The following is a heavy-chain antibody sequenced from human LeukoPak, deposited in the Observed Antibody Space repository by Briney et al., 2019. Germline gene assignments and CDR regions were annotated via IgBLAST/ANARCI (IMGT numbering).Heavy chain of an antibody. Sequence: ASVKVSCKASGYTFTSYDINWVRQATGQGLEWMGWMNPNSGNTGYAQKFQGRVTITRNTSISTAYMELSSLRSEDTAVYYCARDNPSYDSSGYLSPYFDYWGQGTLVTVSS. D-gene: IGHD3-22*01. CDR3: ARDNPSYDSSGYLSPYFDY. CDR2: MNPNSGNT. CDR1: GYTFTSYD. J-gene: IGHJ4*02. V-gene: IGHV1-8*03.